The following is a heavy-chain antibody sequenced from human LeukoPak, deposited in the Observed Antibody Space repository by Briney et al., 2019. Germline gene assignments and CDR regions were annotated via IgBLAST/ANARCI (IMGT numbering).Heavy chain of an antibody. D-gene: IGHD6-19*01. CDR3: AKAIKWLASKPGGFDY. V-gene: IGHV4-59*01. Sequence: SETLSLTCTVSGDSISTYYWSWIRQPPGKGLEWIGYIYYRVTSDYNPSLKSRVTMSVDMSTRQISLKLSSVTAADTAVYYCAKAIKWLASKPGGFDYWGQGTLVTVSS. CDR1: GDSISTYY. CDR2: IYYRVTS. J-gene: IGHJ4*02.